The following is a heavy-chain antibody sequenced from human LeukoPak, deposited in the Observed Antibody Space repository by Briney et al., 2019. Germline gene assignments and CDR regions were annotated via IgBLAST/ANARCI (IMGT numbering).Heavy chain of an antibody. J-gene: IGHJ4*02. D-gene: IGHD3/OR15-3a*01. CDR1: GYTFTGYY. CDR2: INPNSGGT. V-gene: IGHV1-2*02. Sequence: ASVTVSCKASGYTFTGYYMHWVRQAPGQGLEWMGWINPNSGGTNYAQKFQGRVTMTRDTSISTAYMELSRLRSDDTAVYYCARVWSRTGPRSGLGYWGQGTLVTVSS. CDR3: ARVWSRTGPRSGLGY.